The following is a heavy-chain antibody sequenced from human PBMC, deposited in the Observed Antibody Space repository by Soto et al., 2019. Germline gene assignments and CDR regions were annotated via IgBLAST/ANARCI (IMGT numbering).Heavy chain of an antibody. CDR1: GYTFTSYA. V-gene: IGHV1-3*01. CDR2: INAGNGNT. D-gene: IGHD2-2*01. J-gene: IGHJ4*02. Sequence: ASVKVSCKSSGYTFTSYAMHCVRQAPGQRLEWMGWINAGNGNTKYSQKFQGRVTITRDTSASTAYMELSSLRSEDTAVYYCARRTLQHCSSTSCYYFDYWGQGTLVTISS. CDR3: ARRTLQHCSSTSCYYFDY.